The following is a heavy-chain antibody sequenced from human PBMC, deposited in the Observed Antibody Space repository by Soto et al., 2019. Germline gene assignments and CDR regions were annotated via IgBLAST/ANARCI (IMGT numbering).Heavy chain of an antibody. J-gene: IGHJ5*02. CDR1: GFTFSSHW. V-gene: IGHV3-74*01. CDR3: ARKGPRAARPNH. CDR2: INSDGSST. Sequence: GGSLRLSCAASGFTFSSHWMHWVRQAPGKGLMWVSRINSDGSSTSYAESVKGRFTISRDNAKNTVFLQMNSLRAEDTAVYYCARKGPRAARPNHWGQGTLVTVSS. D-gene: IGHD6-6*01.